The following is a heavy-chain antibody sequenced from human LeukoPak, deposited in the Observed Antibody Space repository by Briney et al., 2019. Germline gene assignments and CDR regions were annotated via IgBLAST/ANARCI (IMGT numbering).Heavy chain of an antibody. CDR2: IYYSGST. D-gene: IGHD1-26*01. CDR3: TALAGAEVTNWFDP. Sequence: SETLSLTCTVSGGSISSGGYYWSWIRQHPGKGLEWIGHIYYSGSTYYNPSLKSRVTISVDTSKNQFSLKLCSVTAADTAVYYCTALAGAEVTNWFDPWGQGTLVTVSS. J-gene: IGHJ5*02. CDR1: GGSISSGGYY. V-gene: IGHV4-31*03.